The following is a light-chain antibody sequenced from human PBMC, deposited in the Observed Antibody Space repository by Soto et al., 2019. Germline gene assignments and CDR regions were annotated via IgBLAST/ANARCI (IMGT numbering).Light chain of an antibody. CDR3: SSYTSSSTLDV. V-gene: IGLV2-14*03. CDR2: DVS. CDR1: SSDVGGYNY. J-gene: IGLJ1*01. Sequence: QSALTQPASVSGSPGQSITISCTGTSSDVGGYNYVSWYQQHPGKAPKLMIYDVSNRPSGVSNRFSGSKSGNTASLTISGLQPEDEGDYSCSSYTSSSTLDVFGTGTKLTVL.